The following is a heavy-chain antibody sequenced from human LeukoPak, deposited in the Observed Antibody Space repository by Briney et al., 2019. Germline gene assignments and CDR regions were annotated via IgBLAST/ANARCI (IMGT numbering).Heavy chain of an antibody. J-gene: IGHJ4*02. CDR2: INSDRSST. CDR1: GFTFSSYW. V-gene: IGHV3-74*01. CDR3: ARDRTFSCGGDCHYHDY. Sequence: PGGSLRLSCAASGFTFSSYWIHWVRQAPGKGLVWVSRINSDRSSTSYADSVKGRFTISRDNAKNTLYLQMNSLRAEDTAVYYCARDRTFSCGGDCHYHDYWGQGTLVTVSS. D-gene: IGHD2-21*02.